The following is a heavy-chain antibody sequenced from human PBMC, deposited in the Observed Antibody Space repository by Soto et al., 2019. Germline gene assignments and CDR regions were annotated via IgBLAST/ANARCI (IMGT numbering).Heavy chain of an antibody. Sequence: PGGSLRLSCAASGFTFSRFGMHWVRQAPGKGLEWVALISYDGGNQYCGDSARGRFTITRDNSKNTVFLQMNSLREEDTAVYYCAKDGCPDGICYVRDHWLDPWGQGAQVTVSS. J-gene: IGHJ5*02. CDR1: GFTFSRFG. D-gene: IGHD2-8*01. CDR3: AKDGCPDGICYVRDHWLDP. V-gene: IGHV3-30*18. CDR2: ISYDGGNQ.